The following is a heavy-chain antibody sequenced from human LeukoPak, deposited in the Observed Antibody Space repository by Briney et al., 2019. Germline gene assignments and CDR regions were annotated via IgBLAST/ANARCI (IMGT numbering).Heavy chain of an antibody. J-gene: IGHJ6*02. CDR1: GFTLSRND. D-gene: IGHD5-18*01. CDR2: IGTAGDT. V-gene: IGHV3-13*01. CDR3: ARDAVDTANAV. Sequence: GGSLRLSCAASGFTLSRNDIHWVRQTTGKGLEWVSAIGTAGDTYYPGSVKGRFTISRDNAKNTLYLQMNSLRAEDTAVYYCARDAVDTANAVWGQGTTVTVSS.